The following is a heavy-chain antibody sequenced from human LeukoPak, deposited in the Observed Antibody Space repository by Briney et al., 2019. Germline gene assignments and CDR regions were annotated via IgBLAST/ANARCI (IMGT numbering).Heavy chain of an antibody. J-gene: IGHJ4*02. CDR2: INHSGST. V-gene: IGHV4-34*01. CDR1: GGSFSGYY. CDR3: ARVPNFDY. Sequence: XXLTCAVYGGSFSGYYWSWIRQPPGKGLEWIGEINHSGSTNYNPSLKSRVTISVDTSKNQFSLKLSSVTAADTAVYYCARVPNFDYWGQGTLVTVSS.